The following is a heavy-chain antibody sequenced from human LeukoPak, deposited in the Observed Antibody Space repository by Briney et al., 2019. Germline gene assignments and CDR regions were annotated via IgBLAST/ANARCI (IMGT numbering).Heavy chain of an antibody. CDR2: ISYDGSNK. J-gene: IGHJ6*02. Sequence: GGSLRLSCAASGFTFSGYAMHWVRQAPGKGLEWVAVISYDGSNKYYADSVKGRFTISRDNSKNTLYLQMNSLRAEDTAVYYCARETGIHYYYGMDVWGQGTTVTVSS. CDR1: GFTFSGYA. D-gene: IGHD1-14*01. V-gene: IGHV3-30*04. CDR3: ARETGIHYYYGMDV.